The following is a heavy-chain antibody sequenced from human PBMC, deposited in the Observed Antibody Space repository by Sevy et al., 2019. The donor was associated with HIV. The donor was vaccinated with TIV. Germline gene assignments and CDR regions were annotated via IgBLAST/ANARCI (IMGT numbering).Heavy chain of an antibody. CDR3: ARESGTISAGTERYFDL. CDR2: TYYRSKWFN. J-gene: IGHJ2*01. V-gene: IGHV6-1*01. CDR1: GDSVSTNSAA. D-gene: IGHD6-13*01. Sequence: KQSQTLSLTCAISGDSVSTNSAAWSWIRQSPSRGLEWLGRTYYRSKWFNEYAVPVKSRIIINPDTSKNQLSLQLNSVTPEDTAVYYCARESGTISAGTERYFDLWGRGTLVTVSS.